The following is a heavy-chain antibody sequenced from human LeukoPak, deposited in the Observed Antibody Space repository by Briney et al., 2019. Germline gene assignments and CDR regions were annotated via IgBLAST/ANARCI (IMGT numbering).Heavy chain of an antibody. CDR3: VKWQDVIHWGYFDS. D-gene: IGHD3-16*01. CDR1: GFTFSSYE. V-gene: IGHV3-48*03. J-gene: IGHJ4*02. Sequence: GGSLRLSCAASGFTFSSYEMNWVRQAPGKGLEWVSYISSSGSTIYYADSVKGRFTISRDNAENSLYLQMNSLRAEDTAIYYCVKWQDVIHWGYFDSWGQGTLVTVS. CDR2: ISSSGSTI.